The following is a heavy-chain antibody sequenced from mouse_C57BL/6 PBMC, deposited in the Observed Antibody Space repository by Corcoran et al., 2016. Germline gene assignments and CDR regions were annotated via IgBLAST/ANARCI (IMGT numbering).Heavy chain of an antibody. V-gene: IGHV1-80*01. CDR3: ARSDYGSSYGGFAY. J-gene: IGHJ3*01. CDR2: IYPGDGET. CDR1: GYAFSSYW. D-gene: IGHD1-1*01. Sequence: QVQLQQSGAELVKPGASVKTSCKASGYAFSSYWMNWVKQRPGKGLEWIGQIYPGDGETNYNGKFKGKATLTADKSSSTAYMQLSSLTSEDSAVYFCARSDYGSSYGGFAYWGQGTLVTVSA.